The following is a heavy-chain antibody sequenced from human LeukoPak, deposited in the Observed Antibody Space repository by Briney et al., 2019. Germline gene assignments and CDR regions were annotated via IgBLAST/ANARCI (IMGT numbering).Heavy chain of an antibody. CDR3: AHGGIYYLDY. D-gene: IGHD3-16*01. Sequence: PGGSLRLSCAASGFTFSSYAMSWVRQAPGKGLEWVSAISGSGDTYYADSVKGRFTISRDISKNTLYLQMNSLRAEDTAVYYCAHGGIYYLDYWGQGALVTVS. CDR2: ISGSGDT. V-gene: IGHV3-23*01. J-gene: IGHJ4*02. CDR1: GFTFSSYA.